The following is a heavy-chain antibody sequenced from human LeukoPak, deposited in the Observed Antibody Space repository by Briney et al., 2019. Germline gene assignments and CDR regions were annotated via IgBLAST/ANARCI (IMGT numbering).Heavy chain of an antibody. CDR3: AKPGYSSGWYWNWFDP. V-gene: IGHV3-23*01. Sequence: GGSLRLSCAASGFTFSSYAMSWVRQAPGKGLGWVSAISGSGGSTYYADSVKGRFTISRDNSKNTLYLQMNSLRAEDTAVYYCAKPGYSSGWYWNWFDPWGQGTLVTVSS. CDR2: ISGSGGST. D-gene: IGHD6-19*01. J-gene: IGHJ5*02. CDR1: GFTFSSYA.